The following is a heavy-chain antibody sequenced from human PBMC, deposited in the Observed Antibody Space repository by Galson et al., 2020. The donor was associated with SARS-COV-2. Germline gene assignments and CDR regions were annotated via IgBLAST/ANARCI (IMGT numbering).Heavy chain of an antibody. D-gene: IGHD6-13*01. Sequence: GGSLRLSCAASGFTFSSYAMPWVRKAPGKGLEWVAVIPYDGSNKYYADSVKGRFTTTRENPKNTLYQQMNSRRAEETAVDYCARVDSSSWYVLLLDDWGQGTLVTVSS. V-gene: IGHV3-30*04. CDR2: IPYDGSNK. CDR3: ARVDSSSWYVLLLDD. J-gene: IGHJ4*02. CDR1: GFTFSSYA.